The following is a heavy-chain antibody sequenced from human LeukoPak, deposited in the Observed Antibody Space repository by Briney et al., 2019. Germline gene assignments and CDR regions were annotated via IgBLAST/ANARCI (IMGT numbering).Heavy chain of an antibody. CDR3: AKGAPYDFWSGYQYYFDY. CDR1: GSTFSSYA. D-gene: IGHD3-3*01. J-gene: IGHJ4*02. V-gene: IGHV3-23*01. Sequence: GGSLRLSCAASGSTFSSYAMSWVRQAPGKGLEWVSAISGSGGSTYYADSVKGRFTISRDNSKNTLYLQMNSLRAEDTAVYYCAKGAPYDFWSGYQYYFDYWGQGTLVTVSS. CDR2: ISGSGGST.